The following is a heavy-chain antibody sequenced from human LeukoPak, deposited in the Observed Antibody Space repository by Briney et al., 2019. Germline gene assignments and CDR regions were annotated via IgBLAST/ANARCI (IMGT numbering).Heavy chain of an antibody. J-gene: IGHJ5*02. D-gene: IGHD2-21*02. Sequence: SETLSLTCAVYGGSFSGYYWSWIRQPPGKGLEWIGEINHSGSTNYNPSLKSRVTISVDTSKNQFSLKLSSVTAADTAVYYCAREGTANWFDPWGQGTLVTVSS. CDR2: INHSGST. CDR3: AREGTANWFDP. CDR1: GGSFSGYY. V-gene: IGHV4-34*01.